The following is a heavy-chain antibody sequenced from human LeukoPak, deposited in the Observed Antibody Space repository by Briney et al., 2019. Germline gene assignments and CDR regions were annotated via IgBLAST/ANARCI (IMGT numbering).Heavy chain of an antibody. J-gene: IGHJ4*02. CDR3: AKDLTMIVVNYFDY. Sequence: GGSLRLSCAASGFTFSDYYMSWIRQAPGKGLEWVSYISSSGSTIYYADSVKGRFTISRDNAKNSLYLQMNSLRAEDTAVYYCAKDLTMIVVNYFDYWGQGTLVTVSS. D-gene: IGHD3-22*01. V-gene: IGHV3-11*01. CDR1: GFTFSDYY. CDR2: ISSSGSTI.